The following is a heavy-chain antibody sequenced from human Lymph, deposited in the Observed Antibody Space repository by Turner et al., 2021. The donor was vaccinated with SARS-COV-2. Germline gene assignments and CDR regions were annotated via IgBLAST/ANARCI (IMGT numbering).Heavy chain of an antibody. CDR2: ISNRGSYI. Sequence: EVQLVESGGGLVKPGGSLRPSCAASGFTFSRYSMNWVRQAPGKGLEWVSSISNRGSYIYYADSVKGRFTISRDNAKNSLYLQMNSLRADDTAVYYCAREKLGELFDYWGQGTLVTVSS. V-gene: IGHV3-21*01. CDR3: AREKLGELFDY. CDR1: GFTFSRYS. J-gene: IGHJ4*02. D-gene: IGHD3-10*01.